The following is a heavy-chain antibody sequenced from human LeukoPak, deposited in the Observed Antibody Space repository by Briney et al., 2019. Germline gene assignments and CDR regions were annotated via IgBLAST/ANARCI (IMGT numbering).Heavy chain of an antibody. CDR3: ARRRVPGVIRHGFDI. D-gene: IGHD2-2*02. Sequence: GGSLRLSCAASGFTFSSFCMSWVRQAPGKGLEWVANIKEDGSEKYYVDSVKGRFTISRDNAKNSLYLQMNSLRAEDTAVYYCARRRVPGVIRHGFDIWGQGTMVTVSS. V-gene: IGHV3-7*01. CDR1: GFTFSSFC. CDR2: IKEDGSEK. J-gene: IGHJ3*02.